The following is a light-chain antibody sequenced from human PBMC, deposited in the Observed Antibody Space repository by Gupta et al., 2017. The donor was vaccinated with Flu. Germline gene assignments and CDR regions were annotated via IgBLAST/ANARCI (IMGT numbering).Light chain of an antibody. V-gene: IGLV3-21*02. CDR2: DDS. Sequence: SYVLTQPPSGSVAPEQTARFTCGGNNIGSKGVHWYQQKPGQAPVLVVYDDSARPSGIPERFSGTNAGNTATLTISRVEAGDEADYYCEVWDSNSDHVVFGGGTKLTVL. CDR1: NIGSKG. J-gene: IGLJ2*01. CDR3: EVWDSNSDHVV.